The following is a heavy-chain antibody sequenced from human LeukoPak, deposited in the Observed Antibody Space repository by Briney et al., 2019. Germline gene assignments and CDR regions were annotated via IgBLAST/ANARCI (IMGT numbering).Heavy chain of an antibody. Sequence: SETLSLTCTVSGGSISSGSYYWSWIRQPAGKGLEWIGRIYTRGSINYNPSLKSRVTMSVDTSKNQFSLKVSSVTAADTAVYYCARVFDSGSQAYFYYMDVWGKGTTVTISS. J-gene: IGHJ6*03. CDR2: IYTRGSI. V-gene: IGHV4-61*02. D-gene: IGHD3-10*01. CDR3: ARVFDSGSQAYFYYMDV. CDR1: GGSISSGSYY.